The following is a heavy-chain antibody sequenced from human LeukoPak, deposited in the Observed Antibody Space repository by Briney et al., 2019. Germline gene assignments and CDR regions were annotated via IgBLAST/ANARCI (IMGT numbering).Heavy chain of an antibody. J-gene: IGHJ4*02. D-gene: IGHD3-10*01. Sequence: GGCLRLSCAASGFTFSSYAMHWVRQAPGKGLEWVAVISYDGSNKYYADSVKGRFTISRDNSKTTLYLQMNSLRAEDTAVYYCARGGRITMVPYFDYWGQGTLVTVPS. CDR2: ISYDGSNK. V-gene: IGHV3-30-3*01. CDR1: GFTFSSYA. CDR3: ARGGRITMVPYFDY.